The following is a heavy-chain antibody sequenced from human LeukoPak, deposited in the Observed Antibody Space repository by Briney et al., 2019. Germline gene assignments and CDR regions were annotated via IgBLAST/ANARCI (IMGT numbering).Heavy chain of an antibody. J-gene: IGHJ4*02. V-gene: IGHV5-51*01. D-gene: IGHD6-19*01. CDR1: GYSFTTYW. CDR3: ALGMYRSGWRFDY. Sequence: GESLKISCEGSGYSFTTYWIGWVCQMPGKGLEWMGIIYPGDSDTRYRPSFQGQVTISADKSISTAYLQWSSLKASDTAMYYCALGMYRSGWRFDYWGQGTLVTVSS. CDR2: IYPGDSDT.